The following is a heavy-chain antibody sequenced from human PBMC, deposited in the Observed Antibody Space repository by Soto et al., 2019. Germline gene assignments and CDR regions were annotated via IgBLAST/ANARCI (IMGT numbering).Heavy chain of an antibody. CDR2: ISGSGGST. CDR3: AIVATIQGSYYFDY. J-gene: IGHJ4*02. D-gene: IGHD5-12*01. CDR1: FSSYA. V-gene: IGHV3-23*01. Sequence: FSSYAMSWVRQAPGKGLEWVSAISGSGGSTYYADSVKGRFTISRDNSKNTLYLQMNSLRAEDTAVYYGAIVATIQGSYYFDYWGQGTLVTVSS.